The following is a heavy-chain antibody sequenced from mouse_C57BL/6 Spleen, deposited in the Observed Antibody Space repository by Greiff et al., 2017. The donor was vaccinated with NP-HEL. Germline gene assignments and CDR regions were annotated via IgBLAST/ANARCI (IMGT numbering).Heavy chain of an antibody. CDR2: ISGGGGNT. D-gene: IGHD3-2*02. CDR3: ARQTEAFDY. CDR1: GFTFSSYT. V-gene: IGHV5-9*01. Sequence: EVQGVESGGGLVKPGGSLKLSCAASGFTFSSYTMSWVRQTPEKRLEWVATISGGGGNTYYPDSVKGRFTISRDNAKNTLYLQMSSLRSEDTALYYCARQTEAFDYWGQGTTLTVSS. J-gene: IGHJ2*01.